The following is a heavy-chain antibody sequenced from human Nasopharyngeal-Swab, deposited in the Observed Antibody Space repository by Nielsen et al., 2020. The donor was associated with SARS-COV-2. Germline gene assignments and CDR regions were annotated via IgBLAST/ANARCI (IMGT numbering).Heavy chain of an antibody. Sequence: ASVKVSCKASGYTFTGYYMHWVRQAPGQGLEWMGWINPNSGGTNYAPKFQGWVTMTRDTSISTAYMELSRLRSDDTAVYYCARVVDYGDYVVYDYWGQGTLVTVSS. J-gene: IGHJ4*02. CDR1: GYTFTGYY. V-gene: IGHV1-2*04. CDR2: INPNSGGT. D-gene: IGHD4-17*01. CDR3: ARVVDYGDYVVYDY.